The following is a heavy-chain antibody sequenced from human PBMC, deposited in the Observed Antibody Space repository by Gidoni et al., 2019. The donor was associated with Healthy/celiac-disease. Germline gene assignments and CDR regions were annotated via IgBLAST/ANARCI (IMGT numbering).Heavy chain of an antibody. J-gene: IGHJ4*02. D-gene: IGHD3-22*01. CDR1: GGSISSYY. CDR3: ARGRYYYDSSGYWSMDY. CDR2: IYYIGST. V-gene: IGHV4-59*01. Sequence: QVQLQESGPGLVKPSETLSLTCTVSGGSISSYYWSWIRQPPGKGMEWIGYIYYIGSTNYNPSLKRRVTISVDTSKNQFSLKLSSVTAADTAVYYCARGRYYYDSSGYWSMDYWGQGTLVTVSS.